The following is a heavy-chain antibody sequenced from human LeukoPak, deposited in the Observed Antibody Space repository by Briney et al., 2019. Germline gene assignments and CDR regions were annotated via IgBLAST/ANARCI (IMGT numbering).Heavy chain of an antibody. V-gene: IGHV4-34*01. CDR3: ARDSLTTTVTTHFDY. CDR2: INHSGST. J-gene: IGHJ4*02. D-gene: IGHD4-17*01. Sequence: PSETLSLTCTVSGGSISGYYWSWIRQPPGKGLEWIGEINHSGSTNYNPSLKSRVTISVDTSKNQFSLKLSSVTAADTAVYYCARDSLTTTVTTHFDYWGQGTLVTVSS. CDR1: GGSISGYY.